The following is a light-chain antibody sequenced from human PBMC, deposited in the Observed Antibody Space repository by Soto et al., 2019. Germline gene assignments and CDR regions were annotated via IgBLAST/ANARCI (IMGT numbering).Light chain of an antibody. CDR2: GAS. CDR3: QQYNNWRT. V-gene: IGKV3-20*01. CDR1: QSVSSSY. Sequence: EIVLPQSPGTLSLSPGARAPLSCRASQSVSSSYLAWYQQNPGQAPRLLIYGASSRATGIPGRFSGSGFGTDFTLTISSLQSEDFAVYYCQQYNNWRTVGQGTKVDIK. J-gene: IGKJ1*01.